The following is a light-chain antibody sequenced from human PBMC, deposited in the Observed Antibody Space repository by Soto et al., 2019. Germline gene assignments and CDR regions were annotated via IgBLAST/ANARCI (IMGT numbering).Light chain of an antibody. CDR3: QLRSNSPLET. CDR2: GTS. J-gene: IGKJ1*01. CDR1: QTIGRTY. Sequence: SLACVSFQTIGRTYLAWYQQKPGQAPRLLIFGTSSRATGIPDRFSGIGSGKDFTRTICSLEPEDFAVYYCQLRSNSPLETLGHGTIVDIK. V-gene: IGKV3D-20*02.